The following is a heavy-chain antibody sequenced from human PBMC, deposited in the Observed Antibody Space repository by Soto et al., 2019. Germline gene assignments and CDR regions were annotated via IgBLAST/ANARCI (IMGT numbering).Heavy chain of an antibody. CDR1: GGTFINHA. V-gene: IGHV1-69*01. CDR3: ARDDATYCGGACYRYFFYGLDV. Sequence: QVQLVQSGAEVKKPGSSVKISCKASGGTFINHAFSWVRQAPGQGLEWMGGIIPMFGTADYSQKFQGRVTITADESTTTAHMVLSSLRSDDSAVYYCARDDATYCGGACYRYFFYGLDVWGQGTTVTVSS. CDR2: IIPMFGTA. D-gene: IGHD2-21*02. J-gene: IGHJ6*02.